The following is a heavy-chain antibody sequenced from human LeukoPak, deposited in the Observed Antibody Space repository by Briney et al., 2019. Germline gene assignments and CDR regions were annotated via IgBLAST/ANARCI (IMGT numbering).Heavy chain of an antibody. D-gene: IGHD5-12*01. J-gene: IGHJ4*02. V-gene: IGHV3-23*01. CDR1: TFTFSSYA. CDR3: ARNRGYECFDY. Sequence: GGSLRLSCAASTFTFSSYAMNWVRQAPGKGLEWVSIISGRGDSTFYADSVKGRFTISRDNSKNTLYLQMNSLRAEDTAVYYCARNRGYECFDYWGQGTLVTVSS. CDR2: ISGRGDST.